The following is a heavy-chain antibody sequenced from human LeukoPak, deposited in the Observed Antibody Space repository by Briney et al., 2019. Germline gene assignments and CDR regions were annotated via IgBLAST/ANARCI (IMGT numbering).Heavy chain of an antibody. V-gene: IGHV3-53*01. CDR3: ARGVEPLAANTLAY. J-gene: IGHJ4*02. Sequence: PGGSLRLSCAASGITVITNDMSWVHQAPGKGLELVSVLYSDGNTKYADSVQGRFTISRDNSKNTLYLEMNSLSPDDTAVYYCARGVEPLAANTLAYWGQGTLVTVSS. D-gene: IGHD1-14*01. CDR1: GITVITND. CDR2: LYSDGNT.